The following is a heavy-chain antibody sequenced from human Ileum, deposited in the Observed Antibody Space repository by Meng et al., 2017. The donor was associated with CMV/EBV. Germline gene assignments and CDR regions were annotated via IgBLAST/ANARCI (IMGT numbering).Heavy chain of an antibody. D-gene: IGHD5-12*01. CDR3: ASPSTKGYSGYDLEGGMDV. J-gene: IGHJ6*02. CDR1: GFTFDSYS. CDR2: LSSSSSYI. V-gene: IGHV3-21*04. Sequence: GGSLRLSCAASGFTFDSYSMNWVRQAPGKGLEWVSSLSSSSSYIYYADSVKGRFTISRDNSKNPLYLQMNSLRAEDTAVYYCASPSTKGYSGYDLEGGMDVWGQGTTVTVSS.